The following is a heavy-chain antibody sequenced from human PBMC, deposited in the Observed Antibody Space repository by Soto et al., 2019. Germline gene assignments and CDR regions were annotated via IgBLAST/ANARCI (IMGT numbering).Heavy chain of an antibody. CDR3: ARESLGRAAAGEYNWFDP. CDR2: IYYSGST. CDR1: GGSISSGGYY. Sequence: QVQLQESGPGLVKPSQTLSLTCTVSGGSISSGGYYWSWIRQHPGKGLEWIGYIYYSGSTYYNPSLKSRVTISVDTSKNQFSLKLSSVTAADTAVYYCARESLGRAAAGEYNWFDPWGQGTLVTVSS. D-gene: IGHD6-13*01. V-gene: IGHV4-31*03. J-gene: IGHJ5*02.